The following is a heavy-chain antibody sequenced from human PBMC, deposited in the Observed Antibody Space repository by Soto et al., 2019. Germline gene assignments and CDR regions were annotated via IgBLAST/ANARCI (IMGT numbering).Heavy chain of an antibody. CDR3: AKEIAVGDFDFWSASPFDF. CDR2: ISAGGSSK. J-gene: IGHJ4*02. V-gene: IGHV3-23*01. Sequence: GGSLRLSCTASGFTFNTYAMSWVRQTPGKGLEWVSTISAGGSSKYHADSVRGRFTISRDNSKNALYLQMNSLRADDTAVYYCAKEIAVGDFDFWSASPFDFWGQGTLVTVSS. D-gene: IGHD3-3*01. CDR1: GFTFNTYA.